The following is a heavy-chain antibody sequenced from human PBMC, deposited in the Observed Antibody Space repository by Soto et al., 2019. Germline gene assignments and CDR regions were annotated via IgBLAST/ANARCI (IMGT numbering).Heavy chain of an antibody. Sequence: ASVKVSCKASGYTFTSYGISWVRQAPGQGLEWMGWISAYNGNTNYAQKLQGRVTMTTDTSTSTAYMELRSLRSDDTAVYYCAREKQQKWLVPVWLDPWGQGPLVTVSS. CDR1: GYTFTSYG. D-gene: IGHD6-19*01. J-gene: IGHJ5*02. V-gene: IGHV1-18*04. CDR2: ISAYNGNT. CDR3: AREKQQKWLVPVWLDP.